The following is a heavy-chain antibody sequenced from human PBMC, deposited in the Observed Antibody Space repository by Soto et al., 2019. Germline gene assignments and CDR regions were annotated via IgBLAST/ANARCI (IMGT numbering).Heavy chain of an antibody. D-gene: IGHD3-3*01. Sequence: SVKVSCKASGGTFSSYAISRVRQAPGQGLEWMGGIIPIFGTANYAQKFQGRVTITADESTSPAYMELSSLRSEDTAVYYCAREGGTIFGVVTSLSGRYYYGMDVWGQGTTVTVSS. CDR3: AREGGTIFGVVTSLSGRYYYGMDV. J-gene: IGHJ6*02. CDR1: GGTFSSYA. CDR2: IIPIFGTA. V-gene: IGHV1-69*13.